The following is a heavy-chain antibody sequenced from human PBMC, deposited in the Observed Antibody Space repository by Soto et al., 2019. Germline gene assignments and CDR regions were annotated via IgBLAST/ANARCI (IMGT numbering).Heavy chain of an antibody. CDR1: GGAIISGDYY. Sequence: PSETLSLTCTVSGGAIISGDYYFIWIRQPPGKGLEWIGYIYYSGSTYYNPSLKSRVTISVDTSKNQFSLKLSSVTAADTAMYYCARGYYGSGGDYWGQGTLVTVSS. J-gene: IGHJ4*02. CDR3: ARGYYGSGGDY. V-gene: IGHV4-30-4*01. D-gene: IGHD3-10*01. CDR2: IYYSGST.